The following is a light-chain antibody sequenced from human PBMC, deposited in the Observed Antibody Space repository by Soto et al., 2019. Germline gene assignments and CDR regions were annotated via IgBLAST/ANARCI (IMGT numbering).Light chain of an antibody. CDR1: QSISSW. CDR2: AAS. Sequence: DIQMTQSPSTLSASVGDRVTITCRASQSISSWLAWYQQKPGKAPKLLISAASTLQRGVPSRFSGSGSGTEFTLTITNLQPDDLATYYCQQYKSYTLTFGGGTKLDI. CDR3: QQYKSYTLT. J-gene: IGKJ4*01. V-gene: IGKV1-5*01.